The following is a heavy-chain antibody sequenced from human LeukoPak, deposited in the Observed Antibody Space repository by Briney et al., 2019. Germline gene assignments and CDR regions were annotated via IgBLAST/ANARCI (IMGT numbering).Heavy chain of an antibody. CDR2: ISWNSGSI. D-gene: IGHD6-13*01. V-gene: IGHV3-9*01. Sequence: PGRSLRLSCAASGFTFDDYAMHWVRQAPGKGLEWVSGISWNSGSIGYADSVKGRFTISRDNAKNSLYLQMNSLRAEDTAVYYCARDRSIAAAGSLDYWGQGTLVTVSS. CDR3: ARDRSIAAAGSLDY. CDR1: GFTFDDYA. J-gene: IGHJ4*02.